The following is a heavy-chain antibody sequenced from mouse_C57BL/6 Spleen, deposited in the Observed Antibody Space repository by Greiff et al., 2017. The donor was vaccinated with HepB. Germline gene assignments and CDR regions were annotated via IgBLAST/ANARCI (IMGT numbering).Heavy chain of an antibody. CDR3: ASSIYAGGHYFYY. D-gene: IGHD2-12*01. CDR2: INPNNGGT. CDR1: GYTFTDYY. J-gene: IGHJ2*01. V-gene: IGHV1-26*01. Sequence: VQLQQSGPELVKPGASVKISCKASGYTFTDYYMNWVKQSHGKSLEWIGDINPNNGGTSYNQKFKGKATLTVDKTSSTAYMELRSLTSEDSSVYYCASSIYAGGHYFYYWGQGTTLTV.